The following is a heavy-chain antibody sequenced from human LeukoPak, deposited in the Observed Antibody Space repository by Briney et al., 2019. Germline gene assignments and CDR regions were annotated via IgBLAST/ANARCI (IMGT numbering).Heavy chain of an antibody. CDR1: GFPFSTIW. D-gene: IGHD1-7*01. Sequence: PGGSLRLSCAASGFPFSTIWMNCVRQAPGKGLEWVGRIKSKTEGGTMDYAAPVKGRFTISRDDSKNTLYLQMHSLKTEDTAAYYCTTGNSLGRDGNYFFDFWGPGTLVTVSS. CDR3: TTGNSLGRDGNYFFDF. CDR2: IKSKTEGGTM. J-gene: IGHJ4*02. V-gene: IGHV3-15*01.